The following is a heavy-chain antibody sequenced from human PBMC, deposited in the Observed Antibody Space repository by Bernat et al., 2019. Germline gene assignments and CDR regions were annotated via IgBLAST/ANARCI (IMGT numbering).Heavy chain of an antibody. V-gene: IGHV3-21*01. J-gene: IGHJ4*02. Sequence: LVESGGGLVKPGGSLRLSCAASGFTFSTYTMNWVRQAPGKGLEWVSSISGSSSFTFSADSVKGRFTISRDNAKNSLYLQMNSLTAEDTAVYYCARVSGEYRDYWGQGTLVTVSS. CDR1: GFTFSTYT. D-gene: IGHD2/OR15-2a*01. CDR3: ARVSGEYRDY. CDR2: ISGSSSFT.